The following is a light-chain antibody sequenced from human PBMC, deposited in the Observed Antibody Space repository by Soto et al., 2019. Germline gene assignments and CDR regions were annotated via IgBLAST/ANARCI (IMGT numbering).Light chain of an antibody. CDR2: DAS. V-gene: IGKV1-5*01. Sequence: DIQMTQSPSTLSASVGDRVTISCRASQSISSWLAWYQQKPGKAPKLLISDASNLQSGVPSRFSGSGSGTEFTLTITSLQPDDFATYYCQHCHDYPYIFGQGTKVDIK. J-gene: IGKJ2*01. CDR1: QSISSW. CDR3: QHCHDYPYI.